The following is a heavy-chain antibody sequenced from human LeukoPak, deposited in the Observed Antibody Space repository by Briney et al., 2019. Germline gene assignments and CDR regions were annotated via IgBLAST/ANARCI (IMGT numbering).Heavy chain of an antibody. J-gene: IGHJ4*02. CDR3: ARSPGGNARTWLDY. V-gene: IGHV1-3*02. CDR1: GYTFTNYA. D-gene: IGHD4-23*01. Sequence: ASVKVSCKASGYTFTNYALHWVRQATGQGLEWMGWTNGATGNTRFSQDFQGRLTITIDTSASTAYMELSSLRSEDTAVYYCARSPGGNARTWLDYWGQGTLVTVSS. CDR2: TNGATGNT.